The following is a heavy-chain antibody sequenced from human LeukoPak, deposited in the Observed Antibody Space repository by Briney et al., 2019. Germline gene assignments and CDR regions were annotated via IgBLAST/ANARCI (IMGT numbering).Heavy chain of an antibody. J-gene: IGHJ2*01. CDR1: GGTFSSYA. Sequence: SVKASCKASGGTFSSYAISWVRQAPGQGLEWMGGIIPIFGTANYAQKFQGRVTITTDESTSTAYMELSSLRSEDTAVYYCARSVAAFYWYFDLWGRGTLVTVSS. D-gene: IGHD6-19*01. CDR2: IIPIFGTA. V-gene: IGHV1-69*05. CDR3: ARSVAAFYWYFDL.